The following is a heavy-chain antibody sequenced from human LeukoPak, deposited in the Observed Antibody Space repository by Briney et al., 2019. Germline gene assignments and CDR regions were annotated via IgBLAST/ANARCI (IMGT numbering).Heavy chain of an antibody. V-gene: IGHV3-23*01. CDR3: AKDTPPGIAAAADHGGYFDY. Sequence: GGSLRLSCAASGFTFNTYAMSWVRQAPGKGLELVSAITGSGGSRYYADSVKGRFTISRDNSKNTLYLQMNSLRAEDTAVYYCAKDTPPGIAAAADHGGYFDYWGQGTLVTVSS. CDR1: GFTFNTYA. CDR2: ITGSGGSR. D-gene: IGHD6-13*01. J-gene: IGHJ4*02.